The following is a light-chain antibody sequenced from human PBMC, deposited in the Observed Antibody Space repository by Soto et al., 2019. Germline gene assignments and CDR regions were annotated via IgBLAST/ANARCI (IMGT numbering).Light chain of an antibody. J-gene: IGLJ2*01. CDR2: DVS. CDR3: CSYAGSDILI. Sequence: QSALTQPPSASGSPGQSVTISCTGTSSDVGAYNYVSWYQQHPGKAPKLMIYDVSKRPSGVPDRFSGSKSGNTASLTISGLQAEDEADYDCCSYAGSDILIFGGGTKLTVL. V-gene: IGLV2-8*01. CDR1: SSDVGAYNY.